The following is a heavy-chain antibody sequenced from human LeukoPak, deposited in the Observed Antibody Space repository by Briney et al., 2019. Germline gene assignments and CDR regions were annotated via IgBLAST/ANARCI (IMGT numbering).Heavy chain of an antibody. D-gene: IGHD3-22*01. CDR2: IIPIFGTA. J-gene: IGHJ4*02. CDR3: ARGGSAWLLLGYFDY. Sequence: SVKVSCKASGGTFSSYAISLVRQAPGQGLEWMGGIIPIFGTANYAQKFQGRVTITTDESTSTAYMELSSLRSEDTAVYYCARGGSAWLLLGYFDYWGQGTLVTVSS. V-gene: IGHV1-69*05. CDR1: GGTFSSYA.